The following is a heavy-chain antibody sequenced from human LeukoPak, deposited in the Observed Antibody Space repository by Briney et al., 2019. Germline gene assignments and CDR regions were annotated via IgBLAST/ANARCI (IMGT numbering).Heavy chain of an antibody. V-gene: IGHV1-46*01. D-gene: IGHD6-13*01. CDR2: INPSDGST. CDR1: GDIFTSHY. CDR3: ASGIVAVGTY. Sequence: ASVKVSCKASGDIFTSHYMHWVRQAPGQGLEWMGIINPSDGSTSYARKFQGRVTMTRDTPTSTGYMEVSSLRSEDTAVYYCASGIVAVGTYWGQGTLVTVSS. J-gene: IGHJ4*02.